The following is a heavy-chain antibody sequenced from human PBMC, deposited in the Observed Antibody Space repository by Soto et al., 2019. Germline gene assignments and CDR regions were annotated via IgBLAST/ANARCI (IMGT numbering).Heavy chain of an antibody. J-gene: IGHJ5*02. CDR1: GGSISSSSYY. CDR3: ARHVTGAKSGTKGDIVVGVDSPHYWFDP. CDR2: IYYSGST. D-gene: IGHD2-2*01. V-gene: IGHV4-39*01. Sequence: SETLSLTCTVSGGSISSSSYYWGWIRQPPGKGLEWIGSIYYSGSTYYNPSLKSRVTISVDTSKNQFSLKLSHVTAGDTVVYYCARHVTGAKSGTKGDIVVGVDSPHYWFDPWGQGTLVTVSS.